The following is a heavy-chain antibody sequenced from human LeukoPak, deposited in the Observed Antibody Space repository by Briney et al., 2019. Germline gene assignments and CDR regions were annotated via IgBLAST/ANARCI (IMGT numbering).Heavy chain of an antibody. CDR1: GFTFSNYW. Sequence: PGGSLRLSCAASGFTFSNYWMTWARQAPGKGLEWVANMNQDGSGKYYVDSVKGRFTISRDNAKNSLYLQMNSLRAEDTAVYYCAREISGYYGSGSYFSGFDYWGQGTLVTVSS. CDR2: MNQDGSGK. J-gene: IGHJ4*02. CDR3: AREISGYYGSGSYFSGFDY. V-gene: IGHV3-7*01. D-gene: IGHD3-10*01.